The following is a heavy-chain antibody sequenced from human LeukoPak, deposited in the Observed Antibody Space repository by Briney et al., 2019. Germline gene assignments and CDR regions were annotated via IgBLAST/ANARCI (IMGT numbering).Heavy chain of an antibody. CDR2: ISHDGSNK. V-gene: IGHV3-30*03. D-gene: IGHD5-12*01. CDR1: GFTFSSYS. J-gene: IGHJ4*02. CDR3: ARDPQRSYSGYEIDY. Sequence: GGSLGLSCAASGFTFSSYSMNWVRQAPGKGLEWVAVISHDGSNKKYADSVKGRFTISRDNSKNTLFLQINSLRPEDTAVYYCARDPQRSYSGYEIDYWGQGTLVTVSS.